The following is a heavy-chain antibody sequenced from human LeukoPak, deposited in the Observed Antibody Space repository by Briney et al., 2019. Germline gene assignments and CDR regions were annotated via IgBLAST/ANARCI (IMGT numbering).Heavy chain of an antibody. V-gene: IGHV3-30*03. CDR1: GFTFNTYG. D-gene: IGHD2-21*01. CDR3: ARDETSDSGGERGAFDI. Sequence: GRSLRLSCAASGFTFNTYGMHWVRQAPGKGLEWVAVISYDGSDKYYADSVKGRFTISRDNSKNTLYLQMNSLRAEDTAVYYCARDETSDSGGERGAFDIWGQGTMVTVSS. CDR2: ISYDGSDK. J-gene: IGHJ3*02.